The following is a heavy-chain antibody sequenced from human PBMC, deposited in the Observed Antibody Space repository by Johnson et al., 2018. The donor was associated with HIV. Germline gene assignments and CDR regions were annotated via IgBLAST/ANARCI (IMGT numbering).Heavy chain of an antibody. CDR3: AREVWSYDFWSGYPPFDAFDI. D-gene: IGHD3-3*01. Sequence: VQLVESGGGLVQPGGSLRLSCAASGFTFSSYWMSWVRQAPGKGLEWVANIKQDGSEKYYVDSVKGRFTISRDNAKNSLYLQMNSLRAEDTAVYYCAREVWSYDFWSGYPPFDAFDIWGQGTMVTVSS. J-gene: IGHJ3*02. CDR2: IKQDGSEK. V-gene: IGHV3-7*03. CDR1: GFTFSSYW.